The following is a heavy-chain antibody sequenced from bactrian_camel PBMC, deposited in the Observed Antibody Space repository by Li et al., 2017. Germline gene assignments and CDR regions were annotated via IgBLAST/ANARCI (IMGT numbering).Heavy chain of an antibody. CDR3: AAVVAGQDY. D-gene: IGHD6*01. CDR2: ISQNGKYT. CDR1: GFDFNKSW. V-gene: IGHV3S6*01. J-gene: IGHJ4*01. Sequence: HVQLVESGGDLVQPGGSPKLSCEASGFDFNKSWMNWVRQAPGKGLEWVSRISQNGKYTDYADPVKGRFTISRDNAKNIVYLEMRSLQLEDAGQYYCAAVVAGQDYWGQGTQVTVS.